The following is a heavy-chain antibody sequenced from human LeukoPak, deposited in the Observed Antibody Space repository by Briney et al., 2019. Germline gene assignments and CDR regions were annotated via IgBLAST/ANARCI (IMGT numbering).Heavy chain of an antibody. CDR1: GFTFSNAW. V-gene: IGHV3-15*01. Sequence: PGGSLTLSCVPYGFTFSNAWMSWVRQAPGNGLDWVGRIKSKTDGGTTDYAAPVKGRFTISRDDSKNTLYLQMNSLKTEDTAVYYCTTTIVVVPAAGDYWGQGTLVTVSS. CDR3: TTTIVVVPAAGDY. CDR2: IKSKTDGGTT. D-gene: IGHD2-2*01. J-gene: IGHJ4*02.